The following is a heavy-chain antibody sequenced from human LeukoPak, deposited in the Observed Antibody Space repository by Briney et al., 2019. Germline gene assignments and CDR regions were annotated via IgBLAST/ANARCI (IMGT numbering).Heavy chain of an antibody. CDR3: ARDPELELFDY. Sequence: SGTLSLTCTVSGGSISSSSYYWGWIRQPPGKGLEWIGSIYYSGSTYYNPSLKSRVTISVDTSKNQFSLKLSSVTAADTAVYYCARDPELELFDYWGQGTLVTVSS. D-gene: IGHD1-7*01. CDR2: IYYSGST. V-gene: IGHV4-39*07. CDR1: GGSISSSSYY. J-gene: IGHJ4*02.